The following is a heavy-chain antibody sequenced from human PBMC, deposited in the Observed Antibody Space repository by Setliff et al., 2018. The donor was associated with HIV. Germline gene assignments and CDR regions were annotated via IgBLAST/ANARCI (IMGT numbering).Heavy chain of an antibody. CDR1: GYFISSGYY. J-gene: IGHJ4*02. V-gene: IGHV4-38-2*01. CDR2: LSHVGGT. Sequence: SETLSLTCAVSGYFISSGYYWGWIRQPPGKGLEWIGSLSHVGGTYYNPSLKSRVTISIDTSMNQFSLRLTSVTAADTAVYYCARQLTTLDYFDYWGQGALVTVSS. D-gene: IGHD4-17*01. CDR3: ARQLTTLDYFDY.